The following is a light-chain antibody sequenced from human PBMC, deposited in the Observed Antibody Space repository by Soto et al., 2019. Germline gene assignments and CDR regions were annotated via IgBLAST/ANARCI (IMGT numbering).Light chain of an antibody. J-gene: IGLJ1*01. Sequence: QSVLTQPASVSGSPGQSITISCTGTSNDVGAYNYVAWYQHHPGKAPKLLVYEIINRPSGVSNRFSGSQSGNTASLTISGLQPEDEADYYCSSYTTTRTLVFGTGTKVTVL. CDR3: SSYTTTRTLV. CDR1: SNDVGAYNY. CDR2: EII. V-gene: IGLV2-14*01.